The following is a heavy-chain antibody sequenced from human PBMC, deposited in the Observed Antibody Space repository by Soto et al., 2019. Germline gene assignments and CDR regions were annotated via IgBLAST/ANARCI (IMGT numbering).Heavy chain of an antibody. CDR2: INPHGGST. CDR3: ARSSGGNFRITLEGTNWFAP. Sequence: ASVKVSCKAPRDTFTSYYINWVRQAPGQGLEWMGVINPHGGSTAYAQKFKGRVTLTRDTSASTVYMEVSSLTSEDTAMYYCARSSGGNFRITLEGTNWFAPWGHGTLVTVPQ. D-gene: IGHD1-20*01. CDR1: RDTFTSYY. J-gene: IGHJ5*02. V-gene: IGHV1-46*01.